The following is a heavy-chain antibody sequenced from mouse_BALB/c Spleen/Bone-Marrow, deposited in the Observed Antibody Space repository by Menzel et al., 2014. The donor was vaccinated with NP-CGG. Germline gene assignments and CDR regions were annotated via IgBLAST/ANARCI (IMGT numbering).Heavy chain of an antibody. J-gene: IGHJ3*01. Sequence: VQLQESGAELMKTGASVKISCTATGYTISSNCMEWVKQRPGHGLEWIGGIFPATCSTNYNAKFKGKATFTADTSSNTTLMQLNSLACEESADYYCTRERGYWGQGTLVTVSA. V-gene: IGHV1-9*01. CDR1: GYTISSNC. CDR2: IFPATCST. CDR3: TRERGY.